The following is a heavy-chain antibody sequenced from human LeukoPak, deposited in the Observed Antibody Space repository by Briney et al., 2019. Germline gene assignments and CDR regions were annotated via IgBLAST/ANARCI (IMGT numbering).Heavy chain of an antibody. J-gene: IGHJ6*02. CDR1: GFTFSDYY. V-gene: IGHV3-11*01. Sequence: GGSLRLSCAASGFTFSDYYMSWLRQAPGKGLEGVSYISSSGSTIYYADSVKGRFTISRDNAKNSLYLQMNSLRAEDTAVYYCARRKVRDQGFFEGMDVWGQGTTVTVSS. CDR2: ISSSGSTI. D-gene: IGHD5-24*01. CDR3: ARRKVRDQGFFEGMDV.